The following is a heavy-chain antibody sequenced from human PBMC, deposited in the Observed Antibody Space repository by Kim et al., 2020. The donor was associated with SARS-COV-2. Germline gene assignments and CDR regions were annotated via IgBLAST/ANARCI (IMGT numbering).Heavy chain of an antibody. J-gene: IGHJ2*01. Sequence: GGSLRLSCAASGFTFSSYWMSWVRQAPGKGLEWVANIKQDGSEKYYVDSVKGRFTISRDNAKNSLYLQMNSLRAEDTAVYYCARFLDEDYWYFDLWGRGTLVTVSS. V-gene: IGHV3-7*03. CDR1: GFTFSSYW. CDR3: ARFLDEDYWYFDL. CDR2: IKQDGSEK.